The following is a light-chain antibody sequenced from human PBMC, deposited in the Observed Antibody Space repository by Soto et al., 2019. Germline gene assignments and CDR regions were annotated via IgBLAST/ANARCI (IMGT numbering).Light chain of an antibody. J-gene: IGKJ4*01. CDR3: QQSYNRPLT. Sequence: DIQMTQSPSSLSASVGDRVTITCRASQSVSTFVSWFQLKPGKAPQPLIYAASSLQTGVPSRFSGSGSGTDVTLIISSLQPEDFATYYCQQSYNRPLTFGGGTKVEVK. V-gene: IGKV1-39*01. CDR2: AAS. CDR1: QSVSTF.